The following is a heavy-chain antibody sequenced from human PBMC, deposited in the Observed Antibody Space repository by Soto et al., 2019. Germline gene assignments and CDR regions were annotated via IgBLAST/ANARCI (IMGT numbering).Heavy chain of an antibody. CDR1: GFSFSSFG. D-gene: IGHD3-16*01. V-gene: IGHV3-33*01. Sequence: QEQLVESGGGVVQPGRSLRLSCAASGFSFSSFGMHWVRQAPGKGLEWVALIWYDGSKTYYADSVKGLFTISRDNSENTLNLQIDSQTADDTAVYYCGRGVRAVTSPWGLGSWGRGTLVTVSS. CDR2: IWYDGSKT. J-gene: IGHJ4*02. CDR3: GRGVRAVTSPWGLGS.